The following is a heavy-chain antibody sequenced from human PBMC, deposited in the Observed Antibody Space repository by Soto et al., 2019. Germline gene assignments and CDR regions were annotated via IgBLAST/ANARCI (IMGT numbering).Heavy chain of an antibody. CDR1: GYSFTSYW. CDR2: IYPGDDDT. Sequence: KRGESLKISCKGSGYSFTSYWIGWVRQMPGKGLEWMGIIYPGDDDTRYSPAFQGQVTISAEKSISTSFLQRSSLKASDTAMYYCARRRRPGETDAFDIWGQGTMVTVSS. D-gene: IGHD7-27*01. CDR3: ARRRRPGETDAFDI. V-gene: IGHV5-51*01. J-gene: IGHJ3*02.